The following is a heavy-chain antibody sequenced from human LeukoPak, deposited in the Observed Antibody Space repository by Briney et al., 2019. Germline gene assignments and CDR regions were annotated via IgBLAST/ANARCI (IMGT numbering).Heavy chain of an antibody. Sequence: GRSLRLSCAASGFTFSSYGMHWVRQAPGKGLEWVAVIWYDGSNKYYADSVKGRFTISRDNSKNTLYLQMNSLRAEDTAVYHCARDGPYYYGSGSYYNPLDYWGQGTLVTVSS. D-gene: IGHD3-10*01. J-gene: IGHJ4*02. CDR3: ARDGPYYYGSGSYYNPLDY. CDR1: GFTFSSYG. V-gene: IGHV3-33*01. CDR2: IWYDGSNK.